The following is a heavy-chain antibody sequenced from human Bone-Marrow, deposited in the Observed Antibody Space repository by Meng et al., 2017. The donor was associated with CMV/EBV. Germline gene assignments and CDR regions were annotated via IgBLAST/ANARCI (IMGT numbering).Heavy chain of an antibody. Sequence: GESLKISCAASGFTFSRFVMSWVRQAPGKGLEWVSYISNSPTTIHYADSVKGRFTISRDNAKNSLYLQMNSLSAEDTAVYYCVRGISYYFDYWGQGALVTVSS. CDR3: VRGISYYFDY. V-gene: IGHV3-48*04. J-gene: IGHJ4*02. CDR2: ISNSPTTI. D-gene: IGHD3-3*02. CDR1: GFTFSRFV.